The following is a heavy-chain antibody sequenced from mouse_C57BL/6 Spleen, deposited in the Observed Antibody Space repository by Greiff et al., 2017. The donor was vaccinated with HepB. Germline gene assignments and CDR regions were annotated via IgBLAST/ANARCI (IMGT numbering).Heavy chain of an antibody. CDR2: ISYDGSN. Sequence: VQLQQSGPGLVKPSQSLSLTCSVTGYSITSGYYWNWIRQFPGNKLEWMGYISYDGSNNYNPSLKNRISITRDTSKNQFFLKLNSVTTEDTATYYCARGNYDGPWFAYWGQGTLVTVSA. CDR3: ARGNYDGPWFAY. D-gene: IGHD1-2*01. V-gene: IGHV3-6*01. CDR1: GYSITSGYY. J-gene: IGHJ3*01.